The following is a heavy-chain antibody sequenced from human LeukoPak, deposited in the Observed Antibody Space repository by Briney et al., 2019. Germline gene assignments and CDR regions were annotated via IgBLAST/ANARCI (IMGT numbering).Heavy chain of an antibody. D-gene: IGHD2-15*01. V-gene: IGHV3-23*01. CDR1: GFTFSSYA. Sequence: GGSLRLSCSACGFTFSSYAMTWVRQAPGKGLEWVSTVSSSDSSSYYADSVKGRFTISRDNSKNTLYLQMNSLRAEDTAVYYCAKGRGYCSGGSCYSDYWGQGTLVTVSS. CDR3: AKGRGYCSGGSCYSDY. CDR2: VSSSDSSS. J-gene: IGHJ4*02.